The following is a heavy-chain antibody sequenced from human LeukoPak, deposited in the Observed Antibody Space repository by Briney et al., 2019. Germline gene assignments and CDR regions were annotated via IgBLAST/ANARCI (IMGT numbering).Heavy chain of an antibody. J-gene: IGHJ6*02. CDR3: ARMCSFTMVRGVMNSYGMDV. D-gene: IGHD3-10*01. V-gene: IGHV4-59*01. Sequence: SETLSLTCTVSGGSISSYYWSWIRQPPGKGLEWIGYIYYSGSTNYNPSLKSRVTISVDTSKNQFSLKLSSVTAADTAVYYCARMCSFTMVRGVMNSYGMDVWGQGTTVTVSS. CDR1: GGSISSYY. CDR2: IYYSGST.